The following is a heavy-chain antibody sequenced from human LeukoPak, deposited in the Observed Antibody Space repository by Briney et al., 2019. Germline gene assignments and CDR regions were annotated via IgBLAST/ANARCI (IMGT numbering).Heavy chain of an antibody. CDR1: GFNFGSYS. D-gene: IGHD3-10*01. V-gene: IGHV3-23*01. CDR3: ARKSASGNYPLDY. J-gene: IGHJ4*02. Sequence: GGSLRLSCAASGFNFGSYSMTWVRQAPGKGLEWVSVMSADSATTFYADSVKGRFTIARDNAKNTVFLQMSSLRAEDTALYYCARKSASGNYPLDYWGQGTLVTVSS. CDR2: MSADSATT.